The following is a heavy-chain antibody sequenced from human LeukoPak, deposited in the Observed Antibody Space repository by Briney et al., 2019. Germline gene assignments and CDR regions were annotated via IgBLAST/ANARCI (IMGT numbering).Heavy chain of an antibody. V-gene: IGHV3-9*01. Sequence: SGGSLRLSCAASGFTFDDYAMHWVRQAPGQGREWGSDIGWNSGSIGYADSVKGRFTISRANAKNSLYLQRNSLRAEDTALYEYATGDGYYDGSGEGIHDAFDIWGQGTMVTVSS. D-gene: IGHD3-22*01. CDR1: GFTFDDYA. CDR2: IGWNSGSI. J-gene: IGHJ3*02. CDR3: ATGDGYYDGSGEGIHDAFDI.